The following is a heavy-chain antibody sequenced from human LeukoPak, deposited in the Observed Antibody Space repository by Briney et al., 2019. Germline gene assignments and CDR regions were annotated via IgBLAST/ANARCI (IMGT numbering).Heavy chain of an antibody. V-gene: IGHV3-48*03. CDR2: ISDSGSTT. CDR1: GFTLSSYE. Sequence: GGSLRLSCAASGFTLSSYEMNWVRQAPGMGLEWISYISDSGSTTYYADSVKGRFSISRDNAKNSLYLQMNSLRAEDTAVYYCARIGYSNWGDALDIWGQGTMVTASS. J-gene: IGHJ3*02. D-gene: IGHD6-13*01. CDR3: ARIGYSNWGDALDI.